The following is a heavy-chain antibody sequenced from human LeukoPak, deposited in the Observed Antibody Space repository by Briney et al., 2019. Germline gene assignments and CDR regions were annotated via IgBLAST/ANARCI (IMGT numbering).Heavy chain of an antibody. J-gene: IGHJ2*01. V-gene: IGHV3-7*01. CDR3: ARDLYSEPGEYFDL. Sequence: GGSLRLSCAASGFTFSSYWMSWVRQAPGKGLEWVANIKQDGSEKYYVDSVKGRFTISRDNAKNSLYVQMNSLRAEDTAVYYCARDLYSEPGEYFDLWGRGTLVTVSS. CDR2: IKQDGSEK. CDR1: GFTFSSYW. D-gene: IGHD4-11*01.